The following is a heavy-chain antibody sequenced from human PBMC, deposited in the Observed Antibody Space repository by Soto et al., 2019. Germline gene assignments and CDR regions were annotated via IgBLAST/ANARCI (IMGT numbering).Heavy chain of an antibody. CDR1: GGSISSYY. V-gene: IGHV4-4*07. Sequence: TSETLSLTCTVSGGSISSYYWSWIRQPAGKGLEWIGRIYTSGSTNYNPSLKSRVTMSVDTSKNQFSLKLSSVTAADTAVYYCAREEVGATYYYYYGMDVWGQGTTVTVSS. CDR3: AREEVGATYYYYYGMDV. D-gene: IGHD1-26*01. CDR2: IYTSGST. J-gene: IGHJ6*02.